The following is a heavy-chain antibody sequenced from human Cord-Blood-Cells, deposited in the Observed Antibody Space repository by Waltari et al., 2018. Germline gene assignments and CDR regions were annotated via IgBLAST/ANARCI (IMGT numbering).Heavy chain of an antibody. CDR1: GFTVSSTY. D-gene: IGHD6-13*01. J-gene: IGHJ3*02. Sequence: EVQLVASGGGLIQPGGSLRLSCAASGFTVSSTYLSWVRQAPGKGLVGVSVIYSGGSTYYADSVKGRFTISRDNSKNTLYLQMNSLRAEDTAVYYCARWSNSWYAFDIWGQGTMVTVSS. V-gene: IGHV3-53*01. CDR3: ARWSNSWYAFDI. CDR2: IYSGGST.